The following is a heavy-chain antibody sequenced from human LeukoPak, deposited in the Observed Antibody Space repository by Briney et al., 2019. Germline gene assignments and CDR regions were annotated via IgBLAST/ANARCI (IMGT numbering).Heavy chain of an antibody. J-gene: IGHJ3*02. CDR1: GFTFSSYA. CDR2: ISGGGGST. CDR3: AKVGSQGSGAFDI. D-gene: IGHD3-10*01. V-gene: IGHV3-23*01. Sequence: GGSLRLSCAASGFTFSSYAMSWVRQAPGKGLEWVSAISGGGGSTYYADSVKGRFTISRDNSKNTLYLQMNSLRAEDTAVYYCAKVGSQGSGAFDIWGQGAMVTVSS.